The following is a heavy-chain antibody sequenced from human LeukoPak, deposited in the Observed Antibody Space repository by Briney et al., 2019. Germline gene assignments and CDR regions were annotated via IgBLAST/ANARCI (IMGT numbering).Heavy chain of an antibody. D-gene: IGHD2-2*03. Sequence: GGSLRLSCTASGFTFGDYAMSWVRQAPGKGLEWVGFIRSKAYGGTTEYAASVKGRFTISRDDSKSIAYLQMNSLKTEDTAVYYCTRGGDLEIVVVPAAMEGDYYYYYMDVWGKGTTVTVSS. J-gene: IGHJ6*03. V-gene: IGHV3-49*04. CDR1: GFTFGDYA. CDR2: IRSKAYGGTT. CDR3: TRGGDLEIVVVPAAMEGDYYYYYMDV.